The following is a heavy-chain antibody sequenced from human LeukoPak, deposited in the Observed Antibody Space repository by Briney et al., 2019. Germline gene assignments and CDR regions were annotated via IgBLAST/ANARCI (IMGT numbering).Heavy chain of an antibody. CDR2: AFYGGST. D-gene: IGHD3/OR15-3a*01. V-gene: IGHV4-39*05. Sequence: SETPSLTCSVSGGFVTSQEYYWAWIRQPPGRGLEWIGAAFYGGSTYYNPSLKSRATISVDTSQNQFSLKLTSVTAADTAAFYCAAYDVSTGRPLDPWGQGTLVTVSS. CDR1: GGFVTSQEYY. J-gene: IGHJ5*02. CDR3: AAYDVSTGRPLDP.